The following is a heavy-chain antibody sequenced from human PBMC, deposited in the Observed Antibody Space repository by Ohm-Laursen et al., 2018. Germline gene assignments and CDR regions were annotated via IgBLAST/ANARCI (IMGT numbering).Heavy chain of an antibody. J-gene: IGHJ4*02. D-gene: IGHD6-19*01. CDR1: GGSISSSSYY. CDR3: ARDGGSGWYDY. V-gene: IGHV4-39*07. CDR2: IYYSGST. Sequence: TLSLTCTVSGGSISSSSYYWGWIRQPPGKGLEWIGSIYYSGSTYYNPSLKSRVTISVDTSKNQFSLKLSFVTAADTAVYYCARDGGSGWYDYWGQGTLLTVSS.